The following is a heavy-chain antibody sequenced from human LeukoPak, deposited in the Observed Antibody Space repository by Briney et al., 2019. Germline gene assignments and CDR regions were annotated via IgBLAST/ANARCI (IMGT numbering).Heavy chain of an antibody. CDR1: GFTFSSYG. J-gene: IGHJ6*03. Sequence: GGSLGLSCAASGFTFSSYGMHWVRQAAGKGLEWVAFIRYDGSDKYYADSVKGRFTISRDNSKNTLYLQMNSLRAEDTAVYYCAKDRVATYFYYMDVWGKGTPVTVSS. CDR2: IRYDGSDK. CDR3: AKDRVATYFYYMDV. V-gene: IGHV3-30*02. D-gene: IGHD1-26*01.